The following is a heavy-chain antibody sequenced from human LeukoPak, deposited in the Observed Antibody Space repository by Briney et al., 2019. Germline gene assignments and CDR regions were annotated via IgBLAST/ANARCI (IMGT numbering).Heavy chain of an antibody. V-gene: IGHV4-61*02. CDR1: GGSISRGSYD. CDR2: SYTSGST. CDR3: ARWGYSSSSLRYYYYMDV. Sequence: SETLSLTCTVSGGSISRGSYDWSWIGQPAGKGLEWVERSYTSGSTNYNPSLKSRVTISVDTSKNQFSLKLSSVTAADTAVYYCARWGYSSSSLRYYYYMDVWGKGTTVTVSS. D-gene: IGHD6-6*01. J-gene: IGHJ6*03.